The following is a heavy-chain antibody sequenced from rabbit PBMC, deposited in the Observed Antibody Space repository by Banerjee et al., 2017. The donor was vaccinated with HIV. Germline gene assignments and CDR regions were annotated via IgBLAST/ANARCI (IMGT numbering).Heavy chain of an antibody. J-gene: IGHJ3*01. Sequence: QEQLEESGGGLVKPEGSLTLTCKASGFDLSSSYYMCWIRQAPGKGLEWIGCIESSSGIAWSANWAKGRFTISKTSSTTVTLQMTSLTVADTATYFCARGADYAGYGYALWGQGTLVTVS. D-gene: IGHD6-1*01. V-gene: IGHV1S45*01. CDR2: IESSSGIA. CDR3: ARGADYAGYGYAL. CDR1: GFDLSSSYY.